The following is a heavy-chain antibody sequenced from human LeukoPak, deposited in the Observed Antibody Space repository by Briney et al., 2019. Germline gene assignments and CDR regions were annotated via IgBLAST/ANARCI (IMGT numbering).Heavy chain of an antibody. V-gene: IGHV1-24*01. CDR2: FDPEDGET. J-gene: IGHJ4*02. CDR3: ATSGYYDAWYYFDY. D-gene: IGHD3-22*01. CDR1: GYTLTELS. Sequence: ASVKVSCKVSGYTLTELSMHWVRQAPGKRLEWMGGFDPEDGETIYAQKFKGRVTMTEDTSTDTAYMELSSLRSEDTAVYYCATSGYYDAWYYFDYWGQGTLVTVSS.